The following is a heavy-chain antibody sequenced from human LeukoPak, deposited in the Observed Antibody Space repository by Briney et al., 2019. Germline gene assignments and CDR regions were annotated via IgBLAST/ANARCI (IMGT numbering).Heavy chain of an antibody. CDR3: ARSLIVASEDY. Sequence: GGSLRLSCAASGFRLYSFYMGWIRQVPGKGLDYIALISASGAVPYYAESVKGRFTISRDNAKNSVSLQMNSLSADDTAIYYCARSLIVASEDYWGQGTQVTVSS. V-gene: IGHV3-11*04. CDR1: GFRLYSFY. CDR2: ISASGAVP. J-gene: IGHJ4*02. D-gene: IGHD3-22*01.